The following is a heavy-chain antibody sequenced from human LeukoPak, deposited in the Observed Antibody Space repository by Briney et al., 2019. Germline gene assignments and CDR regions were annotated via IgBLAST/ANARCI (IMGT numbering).Heavy chain of an antibody. J-gene: IGHJ5*02. Sequence: SETLSLTCTVSGGSVSSGSYYWSWIRQPPGKGLEWIGYIYYSRSTNYNPSLESRVTISVDTSKNQFSLKLSSVTAADTAVYYCARGSATYNWNDVSWFDPWGQGTLVTVSS. CDR2: IYYSRST. CDR3: ARGSATYNWNDVSWFDP. D-gene: IGHD1-20*01. CDR1: GGSVSSGSYY. V-gene: IGHV4-61*01.